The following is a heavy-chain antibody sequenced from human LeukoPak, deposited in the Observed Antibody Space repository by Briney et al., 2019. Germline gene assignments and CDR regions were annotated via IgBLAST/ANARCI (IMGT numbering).Heavy chain of an antibody. Sequence: PSETLSLTCTVSGGSISSYYWSWIRQPPGKGLEWIGYIYYSGSTNYNPSLKSRVTISVDTSKNQFSLKLSSVTAADTAVYYCARVGNIVATSTMGDYWGQGTLVTVSS. D-gene: IGHD5-12*01. CDR3: ARVGNIVATSTMGDY. J-gene: IGHJ4*02. CDR1: GGSISSYY. CDR2: IYYSGST. V-gene: IGHV4-59*12.